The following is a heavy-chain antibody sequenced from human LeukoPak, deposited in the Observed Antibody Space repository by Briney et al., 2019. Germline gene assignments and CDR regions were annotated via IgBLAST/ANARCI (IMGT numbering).Heavy chain of an antibody. CDR1: GLTFSSYA. D-gene: IGHD2-2*02. V-gene: IGHV3-23*01. J-gene: IGHJ4*02. CDR3: AKVLNPLLRYYFDY. Sequence: GGSLRLSCAASGLTFSSYAMRWVRQAPGKGLEWVSAISGSGGSTYYADSVKGRFTISRDNSKNTLYLQMNSLRAEDTAVSYCAKVLNPLLRYYFDYWGQGTLVTVSS. CDR2: ISGSGGST.